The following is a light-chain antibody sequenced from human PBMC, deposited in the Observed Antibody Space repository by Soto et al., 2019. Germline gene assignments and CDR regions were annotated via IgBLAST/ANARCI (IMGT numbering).Light chain of an antibody. J-gene: IGKJ1*01. CDR1: QSINTY. Sequence: IQVTQSPSSLSASVGDRVTITCLASQSINTYLSWYQQKPGRAPKHLINAASSLQTGVPSRFSGSGSGTDFTLTISSLQPEDFATYYCQQTYGAPRTFGQGTKVDIK. CDR3: QQTYGAPRT. CDR2: AAS. V-gene: IGKV1-39*01.